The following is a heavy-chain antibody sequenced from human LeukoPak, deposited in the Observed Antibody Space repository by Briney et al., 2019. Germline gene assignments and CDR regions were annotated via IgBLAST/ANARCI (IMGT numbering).Heavy chain of an antibody. V-gene: IGHV4-59*01. CDR1: GGSISSYY. Sequence: PSETLSFTCTVSGGSISSYYWSWIRQPPGKGLEWIGYIYYSGSTNYNPSLKSRVTISVDTSKNQFSLKLSSVTAADTAVYYCARAPIAAGGTENFDYWGQGTLVTVSS. J-gene: IGHJ4*02. CDR2: IYYSGST. D-gene: IGHD6-13*01. CDR3: ARAPIAAGGTENFDY.